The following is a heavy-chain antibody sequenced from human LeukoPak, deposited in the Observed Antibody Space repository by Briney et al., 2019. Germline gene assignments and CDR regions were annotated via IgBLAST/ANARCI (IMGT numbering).Heavy chain of an antibody. CDR1: GGTFSSYA. Sequence: GASVKVSCKASGGTFSSYAISWVRQAPGQGLEWMGWMNPNSGNTGYAQKFQGRVTMTRNTSISTAYMELSSLRSEDTAVYYCASVAHSRPNADYWGQGTLVTVSS. CDR3: ASVAHSRPNADY. D-gene: IGHD2-15*01. V-gene: IGHV1-8*02. CDR2: MNPNSGNT. J-gene: IGHJ4*02.